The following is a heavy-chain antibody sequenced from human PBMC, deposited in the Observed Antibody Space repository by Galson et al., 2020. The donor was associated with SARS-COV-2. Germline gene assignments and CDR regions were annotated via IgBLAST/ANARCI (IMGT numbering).Heavy chain of an antibody. J-gene: IGHJ4*02. D-gene: IGHD3-10*01. Sequence: GGSLRLSCAASGFTVSSSYISWVRQAPGKGLEWVSLIYRNYNRFYADSVKGRFTISRDNSRNTLFLQMNSLRAEDTAVYYCLKEGDTINQDYWGQGTLVTVSS. CDR2: IYRNYNR. CDR3: LKEGDTINQDY. V-gene: IGHV3-53*01. CDR1: GFTVSSSY.